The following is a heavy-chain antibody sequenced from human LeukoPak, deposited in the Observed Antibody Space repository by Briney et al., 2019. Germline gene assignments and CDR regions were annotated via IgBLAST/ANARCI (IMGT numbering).Heavy chain of an antibody. J-gene: IGHJ4*02. D-gene: IGHD3-10*01. CDR2: IRYDGNNK. V-gene: IGHV3-30*02. CDR1: GFTSGTYG. CDR3: AKARGGSGSYYNWAFDY. Sequence: GGSLRLSCAASGFTSGTYGMHWVRQAPGKGLEWVSFIRYDGNNKYYGDSVKGRFTISRDNSKNTLYLQMNSLRAEDTAVYYCAKARGGSGSYYNWAFDYWGQGTLVTVSS.